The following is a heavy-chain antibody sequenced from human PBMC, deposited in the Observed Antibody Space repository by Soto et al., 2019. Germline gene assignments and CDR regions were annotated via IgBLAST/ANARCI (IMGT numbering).Heavy chain of an antibody. D-gene: IGHD3-16*01. CDR1: GFAFRNYW. V-gene: IGHV4-59*12. J-gene: IGHJ4*02. CDR2: VHDSGST. Sequence: VQLVESGGGLVQPGGSLRLSCAASGFAFRNYWMHWVRQAPGKGLVWIGYVHDSGSTHYSPSLKSRITMSVDSSTSQFSLKLNAVTAADTAVYYCARDPPWGSSASGHFDYWGQGTLVTVSS. CDR3: ARDPPWGSSASGHFDY.